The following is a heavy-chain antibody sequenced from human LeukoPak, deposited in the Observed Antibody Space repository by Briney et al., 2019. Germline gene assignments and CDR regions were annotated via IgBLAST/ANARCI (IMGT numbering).Heavy chain of an antibody. J-gene: IGHJ6*03. CDR2: IKEDGSEK. Sequence: GGSLRLSCAADGFTFRKHWMSWVRQAMGKGLECVAKIKEDGSEKHYVDSVKGRFTISRDNAKNSLYLQMNSLRAEDTAVYYCAKDSGQAYYYYYMDVWGKGTTVTISS. V-gene: IGHV3-7*01. CDR1: GFTFRKHW. CDR3: AKDSGQAYYYYYMDV. D-gene: IGHD1-14*01.